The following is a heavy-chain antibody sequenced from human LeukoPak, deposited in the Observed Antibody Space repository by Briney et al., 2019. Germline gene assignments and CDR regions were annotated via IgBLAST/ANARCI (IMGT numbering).Heavy chain of an antibody. CDR2: IYWDGDN. D-gene: IGHD6-6*01. J-gene: IGHJ4*02. Sequence: SGPTLVNPTQTLTLTCTFSGFSLSTSGVGVGWFRQPPGKALEWLALIYWDGDNRYSSSLKSRLTIIKDTSKKQVVLTMTNMDPVDTATYYCAHRVFIAARPISIRYFDYWGQGTLVTVSS. CDR3: AHRVFIAARPISIRYFDY. V-gene: IGHV2-5*02. CDR1: GFSLSTSGVG.